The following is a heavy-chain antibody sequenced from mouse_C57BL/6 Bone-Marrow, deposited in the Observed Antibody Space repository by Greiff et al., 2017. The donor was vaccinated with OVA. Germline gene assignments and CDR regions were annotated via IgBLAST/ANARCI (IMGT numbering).Heavy chain of an antibody. J-gene: IGHJ4*01. D-gene: IGHD2-4*01. CDR2: IDPETGGT. CDR1: GYTFTDYE. V-gene: IGHV1-15*01. CDR3: TRDYDYGLYYAMDY. Sequence: VQLQQSGAELVRPGASVTLSCKASGYTFTDYEMHWVKQTPVHGLEWIGAIDPETGGTAYNQKFKGKAILTADKSSSTAYMELRSLTSEDSAVYYRTRDYDYGLYYAMDYWGQGTSVTVSS.